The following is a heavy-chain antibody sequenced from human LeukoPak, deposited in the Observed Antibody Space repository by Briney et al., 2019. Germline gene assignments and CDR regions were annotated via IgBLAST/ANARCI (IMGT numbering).Heavy chain of an antibody. J-gene: IGHJ6*03. CDR3: ARFIAAAGTYYYYYMDV. CDR1: GGSFSGYY. D-gene: IGHD6-13*01. CDR2: INHSGST. Sequence: PSETLSLTCAVYGGSFSGYYWSWIRQPPGKGLEWIGEINHSGSTNYNPSLKSRVTISVDTSKNQFSLKLSSVTAADTAVYYCARFIAAAGTYYYYYMDVWGKGTTVTVSS. V-gene: IGHV4-34*01.